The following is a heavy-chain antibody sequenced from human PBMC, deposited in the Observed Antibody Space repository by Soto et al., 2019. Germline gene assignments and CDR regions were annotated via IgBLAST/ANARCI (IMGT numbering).Heavy chain of an antibody. J-gene: IGHJ3*02. V-gene: IGHV3-13*01. CDR2: MGTAGDT. D-gene: IGHD2-8*01. CDR1: GFTFSSYD. CDR3: ARARTYSSSGICYAFDI. Sequence: EVQLVESGGGLVQPGGSLRLSCAASGFTFSSYDMHWVRQVTGKGLEWVSAMGTAGDTYYRDSVEGRFTISRENAKNSLYLQMNSLRPGDTAVYRCARARTYSSSGICYAFDIWGQATMVTVSS.